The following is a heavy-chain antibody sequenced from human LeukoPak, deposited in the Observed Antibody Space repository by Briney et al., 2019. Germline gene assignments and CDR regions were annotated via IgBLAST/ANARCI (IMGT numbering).Heavy chain of an antibody. V-gene: IGHV3-30-3*01. J-gene: IGHJ4*02. CDR3: AKGPAPRLGEFSYHALVDY. CDR2: ISYDGSNK. CDR1: GFTFSTYA. Sequence: GGSLRLSCAASGFTFSTYAFHWVRQAPGRGLEWVVVISYDGSNKDYADSVKGRFTISRDNSKNTLYLQMNSLRAEDTAVYYCAKGPAPRLGEFSYHALVDYWGQGTLVTVSS. D-gene: IGHD3-16*02.